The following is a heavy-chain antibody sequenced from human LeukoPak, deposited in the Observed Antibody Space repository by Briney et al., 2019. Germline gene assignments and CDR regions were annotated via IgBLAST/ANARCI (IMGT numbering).Heavy chain of an antibody. Sequence: GASVKVSCKASGYTFTSYDINWVRQATGQGLEWMGWMNPNSGNTGYAQKFQGRVTMTRNTSISTAYMELSSLRSEDTAVYYCARRGYNWNHLYYYYGMDVWGQGTTVTVSS. D-gene: IGHD1-1*01. CDR3: ARRGYNWNHLYYYYGMDV. CDR2: MNPNSGNT. J-gene: IGHJ6*02. CDR1: GYTFTSYD. V-gene: IGHV1-8*01.